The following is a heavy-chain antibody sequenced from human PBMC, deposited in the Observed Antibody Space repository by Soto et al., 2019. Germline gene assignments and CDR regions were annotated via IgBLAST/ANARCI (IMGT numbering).Heavy chain of an antibody. CDR1: GFTFSSYA. Sequence: QVQLVESGGGVVQPGRSLRLSCAASGFTFSSYAMHWVRQAPGKGLEWVAVISYDGSNKYYADSVKGRFTISRDNSKNTRYLQMNSLRAEDTAVYYCARDNGYYGMDDWGQGTTVTVSS. J-gene: IGHJ6*02. D-gene: IGHD2-8*01. CDR2: ISYDGSNK. CDR3: ARDNGYYGMDD. V-gene: IGHV3-30-3*01.